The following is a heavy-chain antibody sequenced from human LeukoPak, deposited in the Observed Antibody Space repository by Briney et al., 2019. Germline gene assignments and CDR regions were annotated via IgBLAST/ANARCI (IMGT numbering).Heavy chain of an antibody. CDR2: ISHSGST. CDR1: GGSFSGYY. CDR3: ARVIAAACTDY. V-gene: IGHV4-34*01. J-gene: IGHJ4*01. D-gene: IGHD6-13*01. Sequence: SETLSLTCAVYGGSFSGYYWSWIRQPPGKGLEWIGEISHSGSTDYNPSLKSRVTISVDTSKNQLSLKLSSVTAADTAVYYCARVIAAACTDYWGQGTLVTVSS.